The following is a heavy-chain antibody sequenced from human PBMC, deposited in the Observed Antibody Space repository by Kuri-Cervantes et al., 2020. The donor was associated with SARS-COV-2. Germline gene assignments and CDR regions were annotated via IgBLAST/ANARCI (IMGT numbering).Heavy chain of an antibody. D-gene: IGHD6-13*01. V-gene: IGHV5-51*01. Sequence: GESLKISGKGSGYSFTSYWIGWVRQMPGKGLEWMGIIYPGDSDTRYSPSFQGQVTISADKSISTAYLQWSSLKASDTAMYYCARPRGGSSWSRDAFDIWCQGTMVTVSS. CDR1: GYSFTSYW. CDR3: ARPRGGSSWSRDAFDI. CDR2: IYPGDSDT. J-gene: IGHJ3*02.